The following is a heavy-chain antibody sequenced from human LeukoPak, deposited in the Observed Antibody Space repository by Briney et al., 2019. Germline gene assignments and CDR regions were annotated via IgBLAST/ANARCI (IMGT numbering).Heavy chain of an antibody. D-gene: IGHD4-17*01. Sequence: GASVKVSCKASGYTFTSYYMHWARQATGQGLEWMGWMNPNSGNTGYAQKFQGRVTITRNTSISTAYMELSSLRSEDTAVYYCAARGINGDYDAFDIWGQGTMVTVSS. CDR1: GYTFTSYY. CDR3: AARGINGDYDAFDI. J-gene: IGHJ3*02. V-gene: IGHV1-8*03. CDR2: MNPNSGNT.